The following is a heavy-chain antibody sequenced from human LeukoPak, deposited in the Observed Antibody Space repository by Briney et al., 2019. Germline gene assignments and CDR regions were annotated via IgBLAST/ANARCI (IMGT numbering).Heavy chain of an antibody. CDR3: ARGTNYDFWSGYYYRDPYYFDY. Sequence: SETLSLTCTVSGGSISSYYWSWLRQPPGKGLEWIGYIYYSGSTNYNPSLKSRVTISVDTSKNQFTLKLSSVTAADTAVYYCARGTNYDFWSGYYYRDPYYFDYWGQGTLVTVSS. CDR2: IYYSGST. CDR1: GGSISSYY. V-gene: IGHV4-59*01. J-gene: IGHJ4*02. D-gene: IGHD3-3*01.